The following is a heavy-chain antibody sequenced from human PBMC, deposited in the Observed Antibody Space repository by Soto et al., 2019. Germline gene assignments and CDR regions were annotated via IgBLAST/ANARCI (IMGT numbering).Heavy chain of an antibody. D-gene: IGHD5-12*01. Sequence: GASVKVSCKASGGTFSSYTISWVRQAPGQGLEWMGRIIPILGIANYAQKFQGRVTITADKSTSTAYMELSSLRSEDTAVYYCARDHRPLGIVATIYYYYGLDVWGQGTTVTVSS. CDR2: IIPILGIA. V-gene: IGHV1-69*04. CDR1: GGTFSSYT. CDR3: ARDHRPLGIVATIYYYYGLDV. J-gene: IGHJ6*02.